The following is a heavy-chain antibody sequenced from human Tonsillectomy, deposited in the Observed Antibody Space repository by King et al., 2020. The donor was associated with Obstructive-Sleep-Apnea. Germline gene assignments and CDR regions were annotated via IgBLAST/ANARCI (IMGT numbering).Heavy chain of an antibody. D-gene: IGHD5-12*01. V-gene: IGHV4-59*01. CDR3: ARAFVSRGFTMGAFDI. Sequence: QLQESGPGLVKPSETLSLTCTVSGGSISSYFWSWIRPPPGKGLAWIAYIYYSGITNYNPSLKSRVTISIDTSKRQFSLSLSSVTAADTAVYYCARAFVSRGFTMGAFDIWGQGTMVTVSS. CDR1: GGSISSYF. CDR2: IYYSGIT. J-gene: IGHJ3*02.